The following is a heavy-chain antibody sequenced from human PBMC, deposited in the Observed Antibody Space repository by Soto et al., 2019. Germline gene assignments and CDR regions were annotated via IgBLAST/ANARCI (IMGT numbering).Heavy chain of an antibody. CDR2: FDPEDGET. V-gene: IGHV1-24*01. J-gene: IGHJ3*02. D-gene: IGHD2-15*01. Sequence: ASVKVSCKVSRYTLTELAMHWVRQAPGKGLEWMGGFDPEDGETIYAQKFQGRVTMTEDTSTDTAYMELSSLRSEDTAVYHCAPDAYRSGGSCYPGAFDIWGQGTMVTVSS. CDR3: APDAYRSGGSCYPGAFDI. CDR1: RYTLTELA.